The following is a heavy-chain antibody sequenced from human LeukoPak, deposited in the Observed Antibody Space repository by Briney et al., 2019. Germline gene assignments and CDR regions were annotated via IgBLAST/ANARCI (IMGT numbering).Heavy chain of an antibody. Sequence: GGSLRLSCAASGFTFDEYAMHWVRQAPGKGLEWVSGISWNSGSIGYADSVKGRFTISRDNSKNTLYLQMNSLRAEDTAVYYCAKDRYSSGSYLLDYWGQGTLVTVSS. J-gene: IGHJ4*02. V-gene: IGHV3-9*01. CDR3: AKDRYSSGSYLLDY. CDR2: ISWNSGSI. CDR1: GFTFDEYA. D-gene: IGHD1-26*01.